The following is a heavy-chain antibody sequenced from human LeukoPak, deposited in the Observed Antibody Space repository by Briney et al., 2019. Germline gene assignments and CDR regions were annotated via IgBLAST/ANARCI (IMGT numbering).Heavy chain of an antibody. J-gene: IGHJ4*02. CDR1: GVSIGSHY. CDR3: ARDAY. CDR2: VYNSGTT. Sequence: TETLSLTCTVSGVSIGSHYWSWIRQSPGKGLEWIGCVYNSGTTVYNPSLTGRVTISVDTSKNQYSLNLRSVTAADAAVYYCARDAYWGQGILVTVSS. V-gene: IGHV4-59*11.